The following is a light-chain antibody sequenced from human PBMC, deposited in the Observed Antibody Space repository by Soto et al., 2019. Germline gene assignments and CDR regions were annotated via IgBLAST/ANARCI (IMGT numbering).Light chain of an antibody. V-gene: IGKV3-20*01. CDR2: GAS. CDR1: QSVSNNY. CDR3: QQYSQWPIT. J-gene: IGKJ5*01. Sequence: EIVLTQSPGTLSLSPGERATLSCRASQSVSNNYLAWYQQKPGQAPRLLIYGASNRATGIPDRFSGSGSGTDFTLTISRLEPEDFAVYYCQQYSQWPITFGQGTRLEIK.